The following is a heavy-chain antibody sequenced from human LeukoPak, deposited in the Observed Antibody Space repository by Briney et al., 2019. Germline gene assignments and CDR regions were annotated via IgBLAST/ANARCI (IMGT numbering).Heavy chain of an antibody. CDR2: ISGSGGST. V-gene: IGHV3-23*01. CDR1: GFTFSSYG. CDR3: AKTTYYDILTGHYFDY. J-gene: IGHJ4*02. D-gene: IGHD3-9*01. Sequence: GGSLRLSCAASGFTFSSYGMSWVRQAPGKGLEWVSAISGSGGSTYYADSVKGRFTISRDNSKNTLYLQMNSLRAEDTAVYYCAKTTYYDILTGHYFDYWGQGTLVTVSS.